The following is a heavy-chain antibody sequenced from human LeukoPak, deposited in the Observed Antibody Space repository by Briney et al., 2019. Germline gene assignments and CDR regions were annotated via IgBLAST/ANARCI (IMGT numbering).Heavy chain of an antibody. CDR1: GYTFTSYD. Sequence: ASVKVSCKASGYTFTSYDINWVRQATGQGLEWMGWMNPNSGNTGYAQKFQGRVTVTRNTSISTAYMGLSSLRSEDTAVYYCARVGIVGATSVVDYWGQGTLVTVSS. CDR3: ARVGIVGATSVVDY. J-gene: IGHJ4*02. CDR2: MNPNSGNT. V-gene: IGHV1-8*01. D-gene: IGHD1-26*01.